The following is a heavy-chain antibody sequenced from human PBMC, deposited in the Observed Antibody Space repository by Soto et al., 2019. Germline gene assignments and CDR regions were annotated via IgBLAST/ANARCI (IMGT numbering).Heavy chain of an antibody. D-gene: IGHD3-16*01. V-gene: IGHV4-34*01. J-gene: IGHJ4*02. CDR2: INHSGRT. Sequence: QVQLQQWGAGLLKPSETLSLTCAVYGGSFSGYYWSWIRQPPGKGLEWIGEINHSGRTNYNPSLKRRFPISVDTSKNQLSLKLSSVTAADTAVYYCARGYRAGGWGQGTLVTVSS. CDR3: ARGYRAGG. CDR1: GGSFSGYY.